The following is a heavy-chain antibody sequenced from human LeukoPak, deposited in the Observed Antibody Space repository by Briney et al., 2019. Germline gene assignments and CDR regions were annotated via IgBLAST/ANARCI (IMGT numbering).Heavy chain of an antibody. CDR2: INPNSGGT. D-gene: IGHD4-17*01. Sequence: ASVKVSCKASGYTFSDHYMQWVRQAPGQGFEWLGWINPNSGGTSYAQEFQGRVTMTRDTSISTAYMGLSRLGSDDTAVYYCARGALDHATVTNYFEYWGQGTLVTVSS. V-gene: IGHV1-2*02. J-gene: IGHJ4*02. CDR3: ARGALDHATVTNYFEY. CDR1: GYTFSDHY.